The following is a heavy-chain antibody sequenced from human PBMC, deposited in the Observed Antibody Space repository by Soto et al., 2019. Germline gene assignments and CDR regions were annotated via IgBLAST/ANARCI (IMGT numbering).Heavy chain of an antibody. V-gene: IGHV4-59*01. CDR3: ARDYYDSSGYSTYYFDY. D-gene: IGHD3-22*01. CDR1: GGSISSYY. CDR2: IYYSGST. Sequence: LEILSLTCTVSGGSISSYYWSWIRQPPGKGLEWIGYIYYSGSTNYNPSLKSRVTISVDTSKNQFSLRLSSVTAADTAVYHCARDYYDSSGYSTYYFDYWGQGTPVTVSS. J-gene: IGHJ4*02.